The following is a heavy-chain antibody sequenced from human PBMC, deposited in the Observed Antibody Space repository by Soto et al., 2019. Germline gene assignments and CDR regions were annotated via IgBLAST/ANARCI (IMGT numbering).Heavy chain of an antibody. CDR2: ISYDGSNK. D-gene: IGHD3-10*01. V-gene: IGHV3-30*03. Sequence: QVQLVESGGGVVQPGRSLRLSCAASGFPFSSYGMHWVRGAPGKGLEWVAVISYDGSNKYYADSVKGRFTISRDNSASTLYLQMNSLRPEDTALYYCVGGQYYFDYRGQGTLVTVSP. CDR3: VGGQYYFDY. CDR1: GFPFSSYG. J-gene: IGHJ4*02.